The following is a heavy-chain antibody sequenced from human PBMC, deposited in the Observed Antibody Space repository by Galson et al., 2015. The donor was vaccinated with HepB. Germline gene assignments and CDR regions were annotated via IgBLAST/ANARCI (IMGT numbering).Heavy chain of an antibody. CDR3: ARDRGITFGGVIAMSAFDI. D-gene: IGHD3-16*02. Sequence: SLRLSCAASGFTFSSYGMHWVRQAPGKGLEWVAVIWYDGSNKYYAVSVKGRFTISRDNSKNTLYLQMNSLRAEDTAVYYCARDRGITFGGVIAMSAFDIWGQGTMVTVSS. CDR2: IWYDGSNK. J-gene: IGHJ3*02. CDR1: GFTFSSYG. V-gene: IGHV3-33*01.